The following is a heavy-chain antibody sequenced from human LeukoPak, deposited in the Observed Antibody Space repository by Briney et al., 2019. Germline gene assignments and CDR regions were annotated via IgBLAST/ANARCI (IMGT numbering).Heavy chain of an antibody. CDR3: AKARMGSSLFDY. CDR2: VSDSGTNT. Sequence: GGSLRPPCAASGFTFSSYAMTWVRQAPGKGLEWVSSVSDSGTNTYYADSVKDRFTISRDNSKNTLYLQMNSLRAEDTAVYYCAKARMGSSLFDYWGQGTLVTVSS. V-gene: IGHV3-23*01. D-gene: IGHD6-13*01. CDR1: GFTFSSYA. J-gene: IGHJ4*02.